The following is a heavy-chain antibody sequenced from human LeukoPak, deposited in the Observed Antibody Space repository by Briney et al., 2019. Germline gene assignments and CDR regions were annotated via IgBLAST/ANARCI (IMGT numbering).Heavy chain of an antibody. Sequence: GGSLRLSCAASGFTFSTYGMHWVRQAPGKGLEWVTFIRYDGSNKQYVDSVKGRFTISRDNAKNSLYLQLNSLRAEDTAVYYCVRGDSRDYWGQGTLITVSS. J-gene: IGHJ4*02. V-gene: IGHV3-30*02. CDR1: GFTFSTYG. CDR3: VRGDSRDY. CDR2: IRYDGSNK. D-gene: IGHD3-22*01.